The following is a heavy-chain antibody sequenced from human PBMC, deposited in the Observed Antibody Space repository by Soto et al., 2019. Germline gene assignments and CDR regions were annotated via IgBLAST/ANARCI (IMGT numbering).Heavy chain of an antibody. Sequence: EVQLVESGGGLVKPGGSLRLSCAASGFTFSSYSMNWVRQAPGKGLEWVSSISSSSSYIYYADSVKGRFTISRDNAKNSLYRQINSLTAEHTAVYYFASLIFRDDILTGYADYGMDVWGQGTTVNVSS. J-gene: IGHJ6*02. CDR3: ASLIFRDDILTGYADYGMDV. CDR1: GFTFSSYS. CDR2: ISSSSSYI. D-gene: IGHD3-9*01. V-gene: IGHV3-21*01.